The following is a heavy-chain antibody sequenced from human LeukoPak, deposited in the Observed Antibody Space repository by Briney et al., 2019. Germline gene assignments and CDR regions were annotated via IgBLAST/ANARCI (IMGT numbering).Heavy chain of an antibody. CDR3: AKDMYYDFWSGSGLYYYYYGMDV. CDR2: ISGSGGST. D-gene: IGHD3-3*01. J-gene: IGHJ6*02. CDR1: GFTFSSCA. Sequence: GGSLRLSCAASGFTFSSCAMSWVRQAPGKGLEWVSAISGSGGSTYYADSVKGRFTISRDNSKNTLYLQMNSLRAEDTAVYYCAKDMYYDFWSGSGLYYYYYGMDVWGQGTTVTVSS. V-gene: IGHV3-23*01.